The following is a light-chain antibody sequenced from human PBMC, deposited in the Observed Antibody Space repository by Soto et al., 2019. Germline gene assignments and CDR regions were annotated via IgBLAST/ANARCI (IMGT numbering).Light chain of an antibody. CDR1: SSDVGVYDY. Sequence: QSVLTQPASVSGSPGQSITVSCTGTSSDVGVYDYVSWYQQHPGKAPKLIIYDVSNRPSGVSDRFSGSKSGNTASLTISGLQAENAADYYCSSYTSSITLVVFGSGTKVTVL. CDR2: DVS. J-gene: IGLJ1*01. CDR3: SSYTSSITLVV. V-gene: IGLV2-14*03.